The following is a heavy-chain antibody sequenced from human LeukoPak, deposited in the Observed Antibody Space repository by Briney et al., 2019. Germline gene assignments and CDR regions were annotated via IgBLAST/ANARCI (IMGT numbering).Heavy chain of an antibody. D-gene: IGHD5-24*01. CDR2: IRYDGSNK. CDR1: GFTFSSYW. Sequence: GGSLRLSCAASGFTFSSYWMHWVRQAPGKGLEWVAFIRYDGSNKYYADSVKDRFTISRDNSKNTLYLQMNSLRDEDTAVYYCAKRGVEMATIYYMDVWGKGTAVT. V-gene: IGHV3-30*02. CDR3: AKRGVEMATIYYMDV. J-gene: IGHJ6*03.